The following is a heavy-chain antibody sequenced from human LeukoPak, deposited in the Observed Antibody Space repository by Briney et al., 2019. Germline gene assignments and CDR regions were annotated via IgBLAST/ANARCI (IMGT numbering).Heavy chain of an antibody. CDR1: GYTFTTYG. D-gene: IGHD2-21*01. CDR2: SNTYIGNA. Sequence: ASVKVSCKASGYTFTTYGISWVRQAPGQGLEGMGWSNTYIGNANYAQKFQGRVTMTTDTSTSTAYMELRSLRSDDTAVYYCARDLSGRIPHFDYWGQGTLVTVSS. V-gene: IGHV1-18*01. J-gene: IGHJ4*02. CDR3: ARDLSGRIPHFDY.